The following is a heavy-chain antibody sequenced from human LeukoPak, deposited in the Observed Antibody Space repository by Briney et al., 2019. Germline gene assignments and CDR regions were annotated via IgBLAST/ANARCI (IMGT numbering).Heavy chain of an antibody. CDR1: GFTFSDYY. J-gene: IGHJ4*02. D-gene: IGHD6-13*01. CDR2: ISSSRSYI. V-gene: IGHV3-11*06. CDR3: ARFIAAPYYFDY. Sequence: TGGSLRLSCAASGFTFSDYYMSWIRQAPGKGLEWVSFISSSRSYIYYADSVKGRFTISRDNAKNSLYLQMNSLRAEDTAVYYCARFIAAPYYFDYWGRGTLVTVSS.